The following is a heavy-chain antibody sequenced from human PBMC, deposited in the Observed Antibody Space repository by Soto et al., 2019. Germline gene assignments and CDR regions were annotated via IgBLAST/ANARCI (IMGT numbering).Heavy chain of an antibody. CDR3: ARYSGKYQGPIDY. CDR2: ISYDGSNK. J-gene: IGHJ4*02. CDR1: GFTFSHYG. D-gene: IGHD1-26*01. V-gene: IGHV3-30*03. Sequence: QVQSVESGGGVVQPGRSLRLSCAASGFTFSHYGIHWVRKAPGKGLEWLAVISYDGSNKHYADSVKGRFAVTRDNSKNTLYLQMNSLRAEDTAVYFCARYSGKYQGPIDYWGQGTLVTVSS.